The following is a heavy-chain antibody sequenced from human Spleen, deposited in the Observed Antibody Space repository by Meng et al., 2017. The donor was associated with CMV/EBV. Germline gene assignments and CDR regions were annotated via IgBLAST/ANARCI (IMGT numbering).Heavy chain of an antibody. J-gene: IGHJ4*02. Sequence: SISSRSDYWGRIRQPPGKGLEWIGSIYYSGSTSYNPSLKSRVTISVDTSKNHFSLKLSSVTAADTAVYYCARPVRLWCGEFTTQNFDYWGQGTLVTVSS. CDR1: SISSRSDY. V-gene: IGHV4-39*01. D-gene: IGHD3-10*01. CDR3: ARPVRLWCGEFTTQNFDY. CDR2: IYYSGST.